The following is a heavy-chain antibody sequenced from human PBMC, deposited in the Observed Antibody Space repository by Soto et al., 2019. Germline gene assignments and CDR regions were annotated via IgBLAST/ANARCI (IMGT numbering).Heavy chain of an antibody. Sequence: PSETLSLTCTVSGGSISSGGYYWSWIRQHPAKGLEWIGNIYYTGSTHYDPSFKSRITISLDTSKNQISLKLSSVTAADTAVYYCASSPVTGIYYAMDVWGKGTTVTVSS. CDR1: GGSISSGGYY. CDR3: ASSPVTGIYYAMDV. D-gene: IGHD6-19*01. CDR2: IYYTGST. J-gene: IGHJ6*04. V-gene: IGHV4-31*03.